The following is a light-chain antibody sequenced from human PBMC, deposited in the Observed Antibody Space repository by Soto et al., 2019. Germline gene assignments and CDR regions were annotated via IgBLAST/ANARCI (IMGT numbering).Light chain of an antibody. CDR1: SSDVGDYNY. CDR2: DVN. Sequence: QSVLTQPRSVAGSPGQSVTISCTGTSSDVGDYNYVSWYQHHPGKAPKLMIYDVNKRPSGVPDRFSGSKSGNTASRAISGLQAEDEADYYWGSYAGSNTWVFGGGTKLTVL. CDR3: GSYAGSNTWV. J-gene: IGLJ3*02. V-gene: IGLV2-11*01.